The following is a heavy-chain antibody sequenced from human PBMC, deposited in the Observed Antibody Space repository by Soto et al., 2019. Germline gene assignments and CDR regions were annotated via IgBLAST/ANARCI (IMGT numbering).Heavy chain of an antibody. J-gene: IGHJ5*02. CDR3: ARDIESIAVGKTVSGRFDP. Sequence: DSVKVSCNASGYTFTSYYMHWVRQAPGQGLEWRGIINPSGGSTSYAQKFQGRVNMTRDTSTSTVYMELSSLRSEDTAVYYCARDIESIAVGKTVSGRFDPWGQGTLVTVSS. V-gene: IGHV1-46*01. CDR2: INPSGGST. CDR1: GYTFTSYY. D-gene: IGHD6-19*01.